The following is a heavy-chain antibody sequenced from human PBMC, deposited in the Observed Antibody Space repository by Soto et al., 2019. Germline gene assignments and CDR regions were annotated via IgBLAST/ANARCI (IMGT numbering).Heavy chain of an antibody. V-gene: IGHV3-30*02. D-gene: IGHD4-17*01. CDR1: GFTFSRYG. CDR2: IWYDGSNK. Sequence: GGFLRLSCAASGFTFSRYGMHWIRQAPGKGLEWVAVIWYDGSNKYYADSVKGRFTISRDNSKNTLYLQMNSLRAEDTAVYYCAKGDYGDNVGYFDYWGQGTLVTVSS. J-gene: IGHJ4*02. CDR3: AKGDYGDNVGYFDY.